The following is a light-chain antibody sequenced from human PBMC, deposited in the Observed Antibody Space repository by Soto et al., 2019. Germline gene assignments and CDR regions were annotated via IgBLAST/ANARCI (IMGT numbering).Light chain of an antibody. Sequence: ETVMTQSPATLSVPPGERATLSCRASQSVNTKLAWYQQKPGQAPRLLIYGASTRATGVPARFSGSGSGTDFTLTINSLQSEDFAVYYCQQHNNWPPWTFGQGTKVEIK. CDR2: GAS. CDR3: QQHNNWPPWT. CDR1: QSVNTK. V-gene: IGKV3-15*01. J-gene: IGKJ1*01.